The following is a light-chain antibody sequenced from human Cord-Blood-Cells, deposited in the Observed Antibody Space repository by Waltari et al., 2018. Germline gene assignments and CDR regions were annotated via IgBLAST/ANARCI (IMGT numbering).Light chain of an antibody. CDR2: EVS. CDR3: CSYAGSSTWV. J-gene: IGLJ3*02. CDR1: SSDVGRYNL. Sequence: QSALTQPASVSGSPGQSITISSPGTSSDVGRYNLVSWYQQHPGKAPKLMIYEVSKRPSGVSNRFSGSKSGNTASLTISGLQAEDEADYYCCSYAGSSTWVFGGGTKLTVL. V-gene: IGLV2-23*02.